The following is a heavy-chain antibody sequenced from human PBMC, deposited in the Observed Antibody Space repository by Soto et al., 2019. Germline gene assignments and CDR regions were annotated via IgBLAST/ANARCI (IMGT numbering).Heavy chain of an antibody. CDR1: GGTFNSYA. CDR3: ARSQYDSSGWYWFDP. Sequence: SVKVSCKASGGTFNSYAISWVRQAPGQGLEWMGGIIPIFGTANYAQKFQGRVTITADESTSTAYMELSSLRSEDTAVYYCARSQYDSSGWYWFDPWGQGTLVTVSS. V-gene: IGHV1-69*13. J-gene: IGHJ5*02. CDR2: IIPIFGTA. D-gene: IGHD6-19*01.